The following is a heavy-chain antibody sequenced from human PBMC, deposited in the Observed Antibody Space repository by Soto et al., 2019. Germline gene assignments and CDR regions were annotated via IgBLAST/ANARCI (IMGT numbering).Heavy chain of an antibody. CDR2: ISYDGSNK. D-gene: IGHD1-26*01. V-gene: IGHV3-30-3*01. CDR3: ARAGSYHDAFDI. CDR1: GFIFSSYA. Sequence: QVQLVESGGGVVQPGRSLRLSCAASGFIFSSYAMHWVRQAPGKGLEWVAVISYDGSNKYYADSVKGRFTISRDNSKNTLYLQMNSLRAEDTAVYYCARAGSYHDAFDIWGQGTMVTVSS. J-gene: IGHJ3*02.